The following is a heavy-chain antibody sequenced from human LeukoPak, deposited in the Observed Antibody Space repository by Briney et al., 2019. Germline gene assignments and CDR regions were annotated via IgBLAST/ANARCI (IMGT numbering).Heavy chain of an antibody. J-gene: IGHJ4*02. Sequence: PSETLSLTCTVSGGSISSSSYYWGWIRQPPGKGLEWIGSIYHSGSTYYNPSLKSRVTISVDTSKNQFSLKLSSVTAADTAVYYCAREEYDYGDYDPSSFFDYWGQGTLVTVSS. CDR1: GGSISSSSYY. CDR2: IYHSGST. V-gene: IGHV4-39*07. CDR3: AREEYDYGDYDPSSFFDY. D-gene: IGHD4-17*01.